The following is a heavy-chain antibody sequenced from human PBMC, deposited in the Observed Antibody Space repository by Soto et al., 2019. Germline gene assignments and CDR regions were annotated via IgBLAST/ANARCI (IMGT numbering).Heavy chain of an antibody. D-gene: IGHD3-10*01. CDR2: IYYSGST. J-gene: IGHJ6*02. CDR1: GGSISSGGYY. Sequence: PSETLSLTCTVSGGSISSGGYYWSWIRQHPGKGLEWIGYIYYSGSTYYNPSLKSRVTISVDTSKNQFSLKLSSVTAADTAVYYCARDNYGSGSYVYGMDVWGQGTTVTVS. CDR3: ARDNYGSGSYVYGMDV. V-gene: IGHV4-31*03.